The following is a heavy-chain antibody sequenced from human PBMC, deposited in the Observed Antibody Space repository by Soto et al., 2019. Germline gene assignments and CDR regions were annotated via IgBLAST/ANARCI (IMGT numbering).Heavy chain of an antibody. J-gene: IGHJ5*02. CDR3: VRGGGGGLFDP. D-gene: IGHD2-15*01. CDR1: GFTFNTYW. CDR2: IKEDGSDK. Sequence: PGGSLRLSCVASGFTFNTYWMSWVRQAPGKGLEWVANIKEDGSDKYYVDSVKGRFTISRDNAKNLLYLQMNSLGAGDTAMYYCVRGGGGGLFDPWGQGTMVTVSS. V-gene: IGHV3-7*01.